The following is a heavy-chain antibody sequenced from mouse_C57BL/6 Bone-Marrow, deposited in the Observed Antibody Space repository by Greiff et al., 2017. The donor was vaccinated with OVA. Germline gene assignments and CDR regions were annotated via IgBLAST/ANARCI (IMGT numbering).Heavy chain of an antibody. V-gene: IGHV1-53*01. CDR3: ARFVWYYGSSLYFDV. D-gene: IGHD1-1*01. CDR1: GYTFTSYW. CDR2: INPSNGGT. J-gene: IGHJ1*03. Sequence: QVQLQQPGTELVKPGASVKLSCKASGYTFTSYWMHWVKQRPGQGLEWIGNINPSNGGTNYNEKFKSKATLTVDKSSSTAYMPLSSLTSEDSAVYYCARFVWYYGSSLYFDVWGTGTTVTVSS.